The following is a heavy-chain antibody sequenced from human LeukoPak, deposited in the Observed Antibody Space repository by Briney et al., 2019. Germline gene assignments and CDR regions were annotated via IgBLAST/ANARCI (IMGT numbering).Heavy chain of an antibody. CDR3: ARDRWSSSSSEGAFDI. V-gene: IGHV1-18*01. CDR2: ISGYNGNT. D-gene: IGHD6-6*01. CDR1: GYTFSSYG. J-gene: IGHJ3*02. Sequence: ASVKVSCKASGYTFSSYGITWVRQAPGQGLEWMGWISGYNGNTNYAQKVQGRVTMTTDTSTTIAYMELRSLRSDDTAVYYCARDRWSSSSSEGAFDIWGQGTMVTVSS.